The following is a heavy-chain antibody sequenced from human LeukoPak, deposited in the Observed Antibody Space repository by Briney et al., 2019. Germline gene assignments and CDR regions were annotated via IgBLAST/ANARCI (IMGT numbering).Heavy chain of an antibody. J-gene: IGHJ6*02. Sequence: GGTLRLSCAASGFTYRLYGMHWARHPPAKGLEGVAVISHLGSSNYGADSVKGRFTMSRDNTKDTRYLQMHPLRAEDWAVYSCARRNGALGPVPPAMPPYYYSGMDVWGQGTTVTVSS. CDR1: GFTYRLYG. V-gene: IGHV3-30*19. CDR3: ARRNGALGPVPPAMPPYYYSGMDV. D-gene: IGHD2-2*01. CDR2: ISHLGSSN.